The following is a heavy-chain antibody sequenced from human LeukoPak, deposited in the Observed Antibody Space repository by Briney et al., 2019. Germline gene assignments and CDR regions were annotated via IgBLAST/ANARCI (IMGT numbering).Heavy chain of an antibody. CDR1: GLTFRSYG. D-gene: IGHD3-10*01. J-gene: IGHJ4*02. CDR2: IWYDGSKK. CDR3: ARVAGHDIRGLITYYFDD. Sequence: GGSLRLSCAASGLTFRSYGMQWVRQAPGKGLEWVAIIWYDGSKKYYADSVKGRFTISRDNSKNTLYLQMNSLRAEDTAVYYWARVAGHDIRGLITYYFDDWGQGTLVTVSS. V-gene: IGHV3-33*01.